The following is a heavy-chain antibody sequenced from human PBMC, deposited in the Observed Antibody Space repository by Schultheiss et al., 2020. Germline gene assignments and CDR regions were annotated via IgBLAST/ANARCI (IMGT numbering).Heavy chain of an antibody. Sequence: GGSLRLSCSASGFTFSSYAMHWVRQAPGKGLEYVSAISSNGGSTYYADSVKGRFTISRDNSKNTLYLQMSSLRAEDTAVYYSAGSSWYKRSYYYYMDVWGKGTTVTVSS. D-gene: IGHD6-13*01. J-gene: IGHJ6*03. V-gene: IGHV3-64D*06. CDR2: ISSNGGST. CDR3: AGSSWYKRSYYYYMDV. CDR1: GFTFSSYA.